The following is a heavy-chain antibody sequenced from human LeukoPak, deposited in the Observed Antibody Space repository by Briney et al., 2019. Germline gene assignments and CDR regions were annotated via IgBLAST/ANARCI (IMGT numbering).Heavy chain of an antibody. CDR2: IWYDGSNK. Sequence: GSLRLSCAASGFTFSSYGMHWVRRAPGKGLEWVAVIWYDGSNKYYSDSVKGRFTISRDNSKNTLYLQMNSLRAEDTAVYYCARGGIAVAGPIDYWGQGTLVTVSS. V-gene: IGHV3-33*01. D-gene: IGHD6-19*01. J-gene: IGHJ4*02. CDR1: GFTFSSYG. CDR3: ARGGIAVAGPIDY.